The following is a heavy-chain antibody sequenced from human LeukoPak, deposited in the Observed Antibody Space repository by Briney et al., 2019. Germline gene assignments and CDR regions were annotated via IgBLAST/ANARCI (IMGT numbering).Heavy chain of an antibody. J-gene: IGHJ4*02. CDR1: VFTFSSYG. D-gene: IGHD4-23*01. Sequence: GGSLRLSCAASVFTFSSYGMSWVRQAPGKGVEWGSAICDSGGDTFYADSVKGRFTLSRDNYRNTLYLKMNGRRVEDTAVYYCAKRSDYGGNWNYFVYWGQGTLVTVSS. V-gene: IGHV3-23*01. CDR2: ICDSGGDT. CDR3: AKRSDYGGNWNYFVY.